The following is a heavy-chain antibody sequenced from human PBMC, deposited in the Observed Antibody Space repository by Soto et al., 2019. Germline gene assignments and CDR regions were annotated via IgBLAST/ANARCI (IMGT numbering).Heavy chain of an antibody. CDR2: ISYDGSNK. D-gene: IGHD4-17*01. J-gene: IGHJ4*02. Sequence: GGSLRLSCAASGFTFSSYGMHWVRQAPGKGLEWVAVISYDGSNKYYADSVKGRFTISRDNSKNTLYLQMNSLRAEDTAVYYCAKTNDYGDFTLDYWGQGTLVTVSS. CDR1: GFTFSSYG. CDR3: AKTNDYGDFTLDY. V-gene: IGHV3-30*18.